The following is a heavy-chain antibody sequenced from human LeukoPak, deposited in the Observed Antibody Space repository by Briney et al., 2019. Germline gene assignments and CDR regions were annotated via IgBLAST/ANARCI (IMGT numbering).Heavy chain of an antibody. Sequence: SSETLSLTCTVSGGSISSYYWSWIRQPPGKGLEWIGYIYYSGSTNYNPSLKSRVTISVDTSKNQFSLKLSSVTAADTAVYYCARHKPTTVTTFAFDYWGQGTLVTVSS. V-gene: IGHV4-59*08. CDR2: IYYSGST. D-gene: IGHD4-17*01. CDR1: GGSISSYY. J-gene: IGHJ4*02. CDR3: ARHKPTTVTTFAFDY.